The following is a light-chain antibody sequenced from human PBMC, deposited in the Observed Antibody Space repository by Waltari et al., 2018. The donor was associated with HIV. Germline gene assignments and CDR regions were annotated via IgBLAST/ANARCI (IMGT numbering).Light chain of an antibody. J-gene: IGLJ2*01. CDR3: QVWDSGAVV. Sequence: SFDLTQPVSLLVTLGRTARMTCGGDDIGHKNVHWYHQRPGQAPMLVIYRDTNRPSGVLERISASNSDNTATLTITRVQAGDEGHYYCQVWDSGAVVFGGGTELTVL. V-gene: IGLV3-9*01. CDR1: DIGHKN. CDR2: RDT.